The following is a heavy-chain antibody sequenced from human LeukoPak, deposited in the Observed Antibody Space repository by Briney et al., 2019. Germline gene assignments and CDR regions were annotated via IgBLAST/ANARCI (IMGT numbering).Heavy chain of an antibody. CDR3: AREVRPPGWFDP. CDR1: GYTFTSYA. V-gene: IGHV1-3*01. CDR2: INAGNGNT. D-gene: IGHD3-10*01. J-gene: IGHJ5*02. Sequence: ASVKVSCKASGYTFTSYAIHWVRQAPGQRLEWMGWINAGNGNTKYSQKFQGRVTITRDTSASTAYMELSSLRSEDTAVYYCAREVRPPGWFDPWGQGTLVTVSS.